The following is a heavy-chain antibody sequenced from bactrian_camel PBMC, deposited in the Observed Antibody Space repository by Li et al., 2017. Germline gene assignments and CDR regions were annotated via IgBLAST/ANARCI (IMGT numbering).Heavy chain of an antibody. CDR1: RYAYSSYC. CDR2: FEHDGRT. V-gene: IGHV3S53*01. D-gene: IGHD3*01. Sequence: HVQLVESGGGSVQEGNSLTLSCKASRYAYSSYCLGWFRQTPGKERETVASFEHDGRTTYLDSVKGRFTISRDNAKDTLYLQMNSLKIEDTAVYYCALGSSRQATMTARGKGTQVTV. J-gene: IGHJ4*01.